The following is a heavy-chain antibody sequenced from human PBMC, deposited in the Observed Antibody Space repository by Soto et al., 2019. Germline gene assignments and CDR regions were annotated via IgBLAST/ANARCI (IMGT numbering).Heavy chain of an antibody. V-gene: IGHV3-23*01. J-gene: IGHJ4*02. D-gene: IGHD7-27*01. CDR2: ISGGGDAT. CDR1: GFTFGNYA. Sequence: EVQLLESGGGLVQPGGSLRLSCAASGFTFGNYAFSWVRQAPGKGLEWVSVISGGGDATYYPDSVKGRFTTSRDNSTNTVYLQMNSLRAEDTAVYYCAKKSLGSITLPALYYFDYWGQGTLVTVSS. CDR3: AKKSLGSITLPALYYFDY.